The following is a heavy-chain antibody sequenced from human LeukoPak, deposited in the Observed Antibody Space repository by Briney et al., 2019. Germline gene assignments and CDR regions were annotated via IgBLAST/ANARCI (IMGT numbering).Heavy chain of an antibody. D-gene: IGHD6-19*01. CDR1: GYSFTNYW. Sequence: GESLKISCKGSGYSFTNYWIGWVRQMPGQGPEWIGIIHPRDSETVYTPSFRGQVTISADKSTTTAYLQLSSLKASDTAMYYCARHSSVAGTSGCFDPWGQGTLVTVSS. V-gene: IGHV5-51*01. CDR3: ARHSSVAGTSGCFDP. CDR2: IHPRDSET. J-gene: IGHJ5*02.